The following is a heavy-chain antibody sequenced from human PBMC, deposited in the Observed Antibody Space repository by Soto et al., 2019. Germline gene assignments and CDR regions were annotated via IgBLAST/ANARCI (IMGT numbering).Heavy chain of an antibody. J-gene: IGHJ4*02. CDR2: TSNSGSA. CDR3: ARNGQQLVYGY. Sequence: SETLSLTCTVYGGSVNSGTDDCSWIRQPPGKGLEWIGYTSNSGSAKYNPSLKSRVTITTDTSTNHFSLKLSSVTAADTAVYYWARNGQQLVYGYWGQGTLVTVSS. D-gene: IGHD6-13*01. V-gene: IGHV4-61*03. CDR1: GGSVNSGTDD.